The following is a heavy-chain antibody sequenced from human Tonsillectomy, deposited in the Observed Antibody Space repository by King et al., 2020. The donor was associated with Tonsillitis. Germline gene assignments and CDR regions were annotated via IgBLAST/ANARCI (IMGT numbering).Heavy chain of an antibody. J-gene: IGHJ5*02. D-gene: IGHD3-3*01. Sequence: VQLVESGAEVKKPGASVKVSCKASGYTFTRYGISWVRQAPGQGLEGMGWFSAYNGNTNYAQKLQGRVTMTTDTSTSTAYMELRSLRSDDTAVYYWARDYDDFWSGSGGWFDPWGQGTLVTVSS. CDR2: FSAYNGNT. V-gene: IGHV1-18*01. CDR3: ARDYDDFWSGSGGWFDP. CDR1: GYTFTRYG.